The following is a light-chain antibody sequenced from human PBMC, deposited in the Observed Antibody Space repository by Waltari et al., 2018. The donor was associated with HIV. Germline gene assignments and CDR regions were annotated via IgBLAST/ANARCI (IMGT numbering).Light chain of an antibody. CDR2: DDH. Sequence: QSVLTQPPSASGTPGQRVFISCSGGKSNIGRNTVLWYQHLPGTAPKLLIYDDHMRPSGVPDRFSGSRSGTSASLAIGGLHSEDEAHYFCASWDDSVTGSNWVFGGGTRLTVL. CDR3: ASWDDSVTGSNWV. V-gene: IGLV1-44*01. J-gene: IGLJ3*02. CDR1: KSNIGRNT.